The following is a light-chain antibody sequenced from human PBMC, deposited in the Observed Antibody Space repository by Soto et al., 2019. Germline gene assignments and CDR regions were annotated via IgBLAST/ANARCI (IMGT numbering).Light chain of an antibody. V-gene: IGKV3-20*01. CDR2: GAS. CDR1: QSVSSNY. CDR3: QQYGGSPFT. J-gene: IGKJ3*01. Sequence: EIVLTQSPGTLSLSPGERATLSCRASQSVSSNYLAWYQQKPGQAPRLLIYGASSRATGIPGRFTGSGSGTDFTLTISRLETDDSAVYYCQQYGGSPFTFGPGTKVDIK.